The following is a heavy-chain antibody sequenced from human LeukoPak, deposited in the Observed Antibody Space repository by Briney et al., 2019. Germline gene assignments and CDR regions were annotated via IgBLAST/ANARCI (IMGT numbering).Heavy chain of an antibody. Sequence: GESLKISCKGSGYSFTSYWISWVRQMPGKGLEWMGRIDPSDSYTNYSPSFQGHVTLSADKSISTAYLQWSSLKASDTAMYYCARPNPPLTMVGPNWFDPWGQGTLVTVSS. J-gene: IGHJ5*02. D-gene: IGHD4/OR15-4a*01. CDR2: IDPSDSYT. CDR1: GYSFTSYW. CDR3: ARPNPPLTMVGPNWFDP. V-gene: IGHV5-10-1*01.